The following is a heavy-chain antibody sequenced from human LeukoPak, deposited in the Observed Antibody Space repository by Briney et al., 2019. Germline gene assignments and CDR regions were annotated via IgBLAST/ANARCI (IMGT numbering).Heavy chain of an antibody. CDR3: ARGGRPDS. CDR1: GFTFTISW. D-gene: IGHD1-26*01. Sequence: GGSLRLSCAASGFTFTISWMSWVRQAPGKGLEWVANIKEDGSEKNYVDSVKGRFTISRDNANNSLYLHMNSLRADDTAFYYCARGGRPDSWGQGTLVTVSS. CDR2: IKEDGSEK. J-gene: IGHJ5*01. V-gene: IGHV3-7*04.